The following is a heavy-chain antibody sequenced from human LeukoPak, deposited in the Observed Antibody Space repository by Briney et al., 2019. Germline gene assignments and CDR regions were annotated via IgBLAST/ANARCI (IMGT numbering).Heavy chain of an antibody. CDR1: GLIFSSYA. CDR2: ISGSGGST. CDR3: AKDHSTPLDYYDSSARDAFDI. D-gene: IGHD3-22*01. V-gene: IGHV3-23*01. Sequence: GGSLTLSCAASGLIFSSYAMSGVRQAPGKGVEWVSAISGSGGSTYYADSVKGWFTISRDNSKNTLYLQMNSLRAEDTAVYYCAKDHSTPLDYYDSSARDAFDIWGQGTMVTVSS. J-gene: IGHJ3*02.